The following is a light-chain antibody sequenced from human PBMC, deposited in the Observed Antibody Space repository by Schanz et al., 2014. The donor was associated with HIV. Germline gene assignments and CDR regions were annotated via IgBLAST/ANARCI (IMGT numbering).Light chain of an antibody. J-gene: IGLJ3*02. CDR1: SSDVGSYDL. CDR2: DVN. V-gene: IGLV2-14*02. Sequence: QSALTQPASVSGSPGQSITISCTGTSSDVGSYDLVSWYQQYPGKAPKLMIYDVNNRPSGVSNRFSGSKSGNTASLTISGLQAEDEADYYCSSYTSSSTWVFGGGTKLTVL. CDR3: SSYTSSSTWV.